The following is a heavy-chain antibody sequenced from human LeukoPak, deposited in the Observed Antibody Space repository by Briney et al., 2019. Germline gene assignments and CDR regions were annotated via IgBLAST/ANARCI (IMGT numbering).Heavy chain of an antibody. J-gene: IGHJ4*02. CDR2: MSSDGSST. Sequence: GGSLRLSCAASGFTLSSYWMHWVRQAPGKGLVGVSRMSSDGSSTSYADSVEGRFTISRDNAKNTLYLQMNSLRAEDTAVYYCARSPTYYDILTGYYPAYYFDYWGQGTLVTVSS. CDR3: ARSPTYYDILTGYYPAYYFDY. V-gene: IGHV3-74*01. D-gene: IGHD3-9*01. CDR1: GFTLSSYW.